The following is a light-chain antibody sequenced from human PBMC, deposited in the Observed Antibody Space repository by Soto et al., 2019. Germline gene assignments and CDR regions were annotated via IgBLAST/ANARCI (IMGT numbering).Light chain of an antibody. J-gene: IGKJ5*01. Sequence: EIVLTQSPGTLSSSPGERATLSCSASQSVANSHVAWYQQRRGLPPRLLIYGASNRATGTPDRFSGSGSGADFTLTISRLEPEDFAVYFCQQYGNSPPGTFGQGTRLEIK. CDR1: QSVANSH. CDR3: QQYGNSPPGT. V-gene: IGKV3-20*01. CDR2: GAS.